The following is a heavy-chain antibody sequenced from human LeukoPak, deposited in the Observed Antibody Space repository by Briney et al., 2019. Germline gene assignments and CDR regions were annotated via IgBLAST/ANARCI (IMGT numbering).Heavy chain of an antibody. CDR1: GYTLTELS. V-gene: IGHV1-24*01. D-gene: IGHD3-22*01. J-gene: IGHJ4*02. Sequence: GASVKVSCKVSGYTLTELSMHWVRQAPGKGLEWMGGFDPEDGETSYAQKFQGRVTMTEDTSTDTAYMELSSLRSEDTAVYYCATGWTYDSSGYWFDYWGQGTLVTVSS. CDR2: FDPEDGET. CDR3: ATGWTYDSSGYWFDY.